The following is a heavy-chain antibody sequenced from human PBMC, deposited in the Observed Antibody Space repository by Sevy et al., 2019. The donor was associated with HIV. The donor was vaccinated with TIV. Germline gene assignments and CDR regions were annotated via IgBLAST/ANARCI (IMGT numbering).Heavy chain of an antibody. CDR2: INPNSGGT. Sequence: ASVKVSCKASGYTFTGYYMHWVRQAPGQGLEWMGWINPNSGGTNYAQKFQGRVTMTRDTSISTAYMELRRLRSDDTAVYYCARDKSQWLVRYYYGMDVWGQGTTVTVSS. D-gene: IGHD6-19*01. V-gene: IGHV1-2*02. CDR1: GYTFTGYY. CDR3: ARDKSQWLVRYYYGMDV. J-gene: IGHJ6*02.